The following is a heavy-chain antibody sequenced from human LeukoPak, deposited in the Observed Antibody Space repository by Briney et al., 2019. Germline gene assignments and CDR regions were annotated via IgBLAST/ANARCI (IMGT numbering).Heavy chain of an antibody. Sequence: PSETLSLTCSVSGGSLNSDYWSWIRQPPGQGLEWIGYIYYSGSTYYNPSLKSRVTISADTSKNQFSLKLSSVTAADTAVYYCAKTGDLYYFDAFDIWGQGTMVTVSS. J-gene: IGHJ3*02. D-gene: IGHD7-27*01. CDR1: GGSLNSDY. CDR3: AKTGDLYYFDAFDI. V-gene: IGHV4-59*08. CDR2: IYYSGST.